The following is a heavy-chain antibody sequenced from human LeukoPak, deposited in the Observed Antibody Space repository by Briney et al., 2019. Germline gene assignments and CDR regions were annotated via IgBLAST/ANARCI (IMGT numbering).Heavy chain of an antibody. CDR3: ARHARHYDILTSDGYFFDS. CDR2: IYYSGTT. J-gene: IGHJ4*02. D-gene: IGHD3-9*01. Sequence: SETLSLTCTVSGGSIRSYYWSWIRQPPGKALELIGYIYYSGTTNYNPSLKSRVTISVDTSKNQFSLKLSSVTAADTAVYYCARHARHYDILTSDGYFFDSWGQGTLVTVSS. CDR1: GGSIRSYY. V-gene: IGHV4-59*01.